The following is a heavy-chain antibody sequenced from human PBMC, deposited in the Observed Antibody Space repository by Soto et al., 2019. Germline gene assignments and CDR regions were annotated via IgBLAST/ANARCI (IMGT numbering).Heavy chain of an antibody. Sequence: SETLSLTCAVYGGSFSGYYWSWIRQPPGKGLEWIGEINHSGSTNYNPSLKSRVTISVDTSKNQFSLKLSSVTAADTAVYYCARGGYYGSGSYWDQYYYYGMDVWGQGTTVTVS. CDR2: INHSGST. CDR1: GGSFSGYY. D-gene: IGHD3-10*01. V-gene: IGHV4-34*01. CDR3: ARGGYYGSGSYWDQYYYYGMDV. J-gene: IGHJ6*02.